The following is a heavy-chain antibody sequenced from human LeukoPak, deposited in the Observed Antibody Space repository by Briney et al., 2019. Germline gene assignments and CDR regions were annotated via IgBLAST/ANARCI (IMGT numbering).Heavy chain of an antibody. CDR2: ISSSGSTT. CDR3: ARVPRSGGSIDY. CDR1: GFTFSDYD. J-gene: IGHJ4*02. V-gene: IGHV3-11*01. D-gene: IGHD6-19*01. Sequence: GGSLRLSCAASGFTFSDYDMTWIRQAPGKGLEWVSYISSSGSTTHYADSVKGRFTISRDNARNSLYVQMNNLRAEDTAVYYCARVPRSGGSIDYWGQGTLVTVSS.